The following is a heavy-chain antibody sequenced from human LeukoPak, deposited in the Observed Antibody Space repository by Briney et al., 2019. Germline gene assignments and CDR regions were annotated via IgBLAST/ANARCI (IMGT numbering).Heavy chain of an antibody. D-gene: IGHD6-13*01. V-gene: IGHV3-30*18. J-gene: IGHJ4*02. CDR2: ISYDASNK. Sequence: GGSLGLSCAASGFTFNTYGMHWVRQAPGKGLEWVAVISYDASNKNYADPVKGRFTISRDYSKNTVYLQMNSLRAEDTAVYYCAKPSSTGYSSSWYTDWGQGTLVTVSS. CDR1: GFTFNTYG. CDR3: AKPSSTGYSSSWYTD.